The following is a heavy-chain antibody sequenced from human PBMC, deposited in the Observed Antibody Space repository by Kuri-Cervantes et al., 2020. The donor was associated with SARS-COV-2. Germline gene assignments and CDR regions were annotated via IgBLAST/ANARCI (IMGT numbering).Heavy chain of an antibody. V-gene: IGHV3-30-3*01. CDR2: ISYDGSNK. CDR3: ARDRSTHYFDY. Sequence: GESLKISCEVSGFLFSASAIHWVRQAPGKGLEWVAVISYDGSNKYYADSVKGRFTISRDNSKNTLYLQMNSLRAEDTAVYYCARDRSTHYFDYWGQGTLVTVSS. CDR1: GFLFSASA. J-gene: IGHJ4*02.